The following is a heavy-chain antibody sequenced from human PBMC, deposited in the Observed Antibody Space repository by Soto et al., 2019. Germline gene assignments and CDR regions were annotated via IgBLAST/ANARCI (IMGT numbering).Heavy chain of an antibody. CDR1: GGSFSGYI. D-gene: IGHD1-26*01. Sequence: SETLSLTCDVYGGSFSGYIWTWIRQTPGKGLQWIGQINHSGSANYNPSLKSRVTISVHTSKSQFSLELSSVAAADTAVYYCARGLISGSHYSGGWYYFDSWGQGTQVTVSS. V-gene: IGHV4-34*01. CDR2: INHSGSA. CDR3: ARGLISGSHYSGGWYYFDS. J-gene: IGHJ4*02.